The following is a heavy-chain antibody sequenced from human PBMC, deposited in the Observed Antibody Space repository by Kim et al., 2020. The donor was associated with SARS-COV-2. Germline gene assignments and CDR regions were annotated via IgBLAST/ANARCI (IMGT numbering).Heavy chain of an antibody. J-gene: IGHJ2*01. CDR2: IYYSGST. D-gene: IGHD3-9*01. V-gene: IGHV4-59*01. CDR3: ARSRGLYYDILTGYYEIWYFDL. Sequence: SETLSLICTVSGGSISSYYWSWIRQPPGKGLEWIGYIYYSGSTNYNPSLKSRVTISVDTSKNQFSLKLSSVTAADTAVYYCARSRGLYYDILTGYYEIWYFDLWGRGTLVTVSS. CDR1: GGSISSYY.